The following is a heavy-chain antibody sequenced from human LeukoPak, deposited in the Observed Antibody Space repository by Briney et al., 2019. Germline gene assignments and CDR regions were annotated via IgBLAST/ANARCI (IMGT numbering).Heavy chain of an antibody. J-gene: IGHJ4*02. Sequence: GESLKISCKGSGYSFTSYWIGWVRQMPGKGPEWMGIIYPGDSDTRYSPSFQGQVTISADKSISTAYRQWSSLKASDTAMYYCARHRGEYDSSGYLDYWGQGPLVTVSS. CDR2: IYPGDSDT. CDR3: ARHRGEYDSSGYLDY. V-gene: IGHV5-51*01. D-gene: IGHD3-22*01. CDR1: GYSFTSYW.